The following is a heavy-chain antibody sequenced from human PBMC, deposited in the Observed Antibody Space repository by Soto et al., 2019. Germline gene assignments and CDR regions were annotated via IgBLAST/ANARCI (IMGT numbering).Heavy chain of an antibody. J-gene: IGHJ4*02. Sequence: SVKVSCKASGGPFSSYRINCVRKATGQGLEWLGGIVPIYRTAGYAQKFPGRVTITADESARTSCMELRSLKSQRTAVYYCVRDYAAMLSGSWGEGTLVTVS. CDR2: IVPIYRTA. D-gene: IGHD6-25*01. CDR1: GGPFSSYR. V-gene: IGHV1-69*13. CDR3: VRDYAAMLSGS.